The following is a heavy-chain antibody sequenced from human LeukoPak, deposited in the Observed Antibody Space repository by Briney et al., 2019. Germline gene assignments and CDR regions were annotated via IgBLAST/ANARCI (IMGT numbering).Heavy chain of an antibody. CDR1: GGSISSYY. J-gene: IGHJ3*02. Sequence: PSETLSLTCSVSGGSISSYYWSWIRQPPGKGLEWIGYIYYSGSTNYNPSLKSRVTISVDTSKNQFYLRLSSVTAADTAVYYCAREIVAGLGVSFDIWGQGTMVTVSS. D-gene: IGHD5-12*01. CDR3: AREIVAGLGVSFDI. CDR2: IYYSGST. V-gene: IGHV4-59*08.